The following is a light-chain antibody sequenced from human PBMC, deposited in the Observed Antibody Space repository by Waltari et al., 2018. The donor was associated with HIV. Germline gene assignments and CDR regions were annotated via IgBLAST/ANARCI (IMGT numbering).Light chain of an antibody. Sequence: EIVLTQSPATLSLSPGERATLSCRASQSVSSYLAWYQQKHGQAPRLLIYDASNMATGIPARFSGSGSGTDFTRTISSLEPEDFAVYYCQQRSNWPPGYSFGQGTKLEIK. CDR1: QSVSSY. J-gene: IGKJ2*03. CDR2: DAS. V-gene: IGKV3-11*01. CDR3: QQRSNWPPGYS.